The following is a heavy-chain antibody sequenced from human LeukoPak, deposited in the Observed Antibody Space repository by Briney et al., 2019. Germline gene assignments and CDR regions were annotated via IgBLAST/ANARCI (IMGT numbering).Heavy chain of an antibody. Sequence: SETLSLTCTVSGDSISSGDYYWSWIRQPAGKGLEWIGRISSSGSTNYNPSLKSRVTISVDTSKNQFSLKLSSVTAADTAVYYCARITTHGAGVWGKGTTVTVSS. V-gene: IGHV4-61*02. CDR3: ARITTHGAGV. CDR1: GDSISSGDYY. J-gene: IGHJ6*04. CDR2: ISSSGST. D-gene: IGHD4-11*01.